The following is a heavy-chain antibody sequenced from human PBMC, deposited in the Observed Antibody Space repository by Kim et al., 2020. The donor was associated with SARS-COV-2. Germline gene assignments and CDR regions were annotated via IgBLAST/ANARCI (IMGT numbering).Heavy chain of an antibody. D-gene: IGHD5-12*01. J-gene: IGHJ3*02. Sequence: SVKVSCKASGATFSNCAINWVRQAPGQGLEWMGGIIPPFGTTNFDQKFQDRVTFTADEYTTTAYMDLISLRSEDMAVYYCARALYTGSGYDGYGAFDIWGQGAMVTVSS. V-gene: IGHV1-69*13. CDR1: GATFSNCA. CDR2: IIPPFGTT. CDR3: ARALYTGSGYDGYGAFDI.